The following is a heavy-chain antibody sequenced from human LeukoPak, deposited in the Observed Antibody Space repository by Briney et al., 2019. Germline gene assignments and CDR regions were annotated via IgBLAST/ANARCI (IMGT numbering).Heavy chain of an antibody. CDR2: IYPGDSDT. CDR1: GYSFTSYW. V-gene: IGHV5-51*01. D-gene: IGHD6-13*01. CDR3: ASSASGSSPIFDY. Sequence: GESLKISCKGSGYSFTSYWIGWVRQMPGKGLEWMGIIYPGDSDTRYSPSFQGQVTISADKSISTAYLQWSSLQASDTAMYYCASSASGSSPIFDYWGQGTLATVSS. J-gene: IGHJ4*02.